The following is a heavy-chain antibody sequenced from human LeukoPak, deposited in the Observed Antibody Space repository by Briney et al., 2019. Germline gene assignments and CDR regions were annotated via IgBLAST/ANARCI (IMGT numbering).Heavy chain of an antibody. D-gene: IGHD2-2*02. V-gene: IGHV4-59*12. J-gene: IGHJ4*02. CDR2: IYYSGST. CDR3: AGIVVVPAAIPNPRYYFDY. Sequence: SETLSLTCTVSGGSISSYYWSWIRQPPGKGLEWIGYIYYSGSTNYNPSLKSRVTISVDTSKNQFSLKLSSVTAADTAVYYCAGIVVVPAAIPNPRYYFDYWGQGTLVTVSS. CDR1: GGSISSYY.